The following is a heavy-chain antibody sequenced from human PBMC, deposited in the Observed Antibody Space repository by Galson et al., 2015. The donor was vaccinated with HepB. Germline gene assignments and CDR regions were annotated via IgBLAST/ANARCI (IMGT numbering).Heavy chain of an antibody. D-gene: IGHD2-15*01. J-gene: IGHJ4*02. CDR2: VWYDGSNK. V-gene: IGHV3-33*01. CDR3: ASRRGSHFDY. CDR1: GFTFSSYG. Sequence: SLRLSCAASGFTFSSYGMHWVRQAPGKGLEWVAVVWYDGSNKYYADSVKGRFTISRDNSKNTLYLQMNSLRAEDTAVYYCASRRGSHFDYWGQGTLVTVSS.